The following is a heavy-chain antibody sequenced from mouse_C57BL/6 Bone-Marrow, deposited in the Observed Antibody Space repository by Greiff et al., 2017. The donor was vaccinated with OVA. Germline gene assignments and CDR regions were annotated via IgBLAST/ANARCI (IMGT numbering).Heavy chain of an antibody. J-gene: IGHJ4*01. CDR2: LSTGCGST. V-gene: IGHV5-12*01. CDR1: VFTFSDYY. CDR3: ARHIDAMDY. Sequence: EVKLVESGGGLVQPGGSLKLSCAASVFTFSDYYMYWVRQTPEKRLEWVAYLSTGCGSTYYPDTVKGRFTISRDNAKNTLYLQMRRLKSEDTATYYCARHIDAMDYWGQGTSVTVSA.